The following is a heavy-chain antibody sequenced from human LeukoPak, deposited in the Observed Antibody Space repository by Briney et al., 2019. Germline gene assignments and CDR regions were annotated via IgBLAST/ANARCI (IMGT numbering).Heavy chain of an antibody. CDR3: ARAPNWFDP. CDR1: GGSFSGYH. V-gene: IGHV4-34*01. Sequence: SETLSLTCAVYGGSFSGYHWSWLRQPPGKGLEWIGEINHSGSTNYKPSLTSRVTISVDTSKNQFSLKLSSVTAADTAVYYCARAPNWFDPWGQGTLVTVSS. CDR2: INHSGST. J-gene: IGHJ5*02.